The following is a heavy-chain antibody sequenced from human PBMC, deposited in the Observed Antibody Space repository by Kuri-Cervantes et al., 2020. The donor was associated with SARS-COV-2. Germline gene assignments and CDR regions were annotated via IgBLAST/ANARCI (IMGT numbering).Heavy chain of an antibody. CDR1: GFTFSSYA. V-gene: IGHV3-30*02. J-gene: IGHJ5*02. CDR3: ARESKGVTIFGVVYNWFDP. Sequence: GESLKISCAASGFTFSSYAMSWVRQAPGKGLEWVAFIRYDGSNKYYADSVKGRFTISRDNSKNTLYLQMNSLRSEDTAVYYCARESKGVTIFGVVYNWFDPWGQGTLVTVSS. CDR2: IRYDGSNK. D-gene: IGHD3-3*01.